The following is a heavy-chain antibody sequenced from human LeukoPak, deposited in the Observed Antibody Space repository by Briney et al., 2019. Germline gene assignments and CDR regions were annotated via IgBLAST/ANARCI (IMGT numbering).Heavy chain of an antibody. Sequence: SETLSLTCTVYGVSLSGSYWSWIRQPPRTRREWIGEIKDSGTTNYNPSLKSRVTMSVDTSKNHYSLRVGTVTAADTAVYYCARGGATYYNFWSGYLQGYFDPWGEGTLVTVSS. V-gene: IGHV4-34*01. CDR3: ARGGATYYNFWSGYLQGYFDP. D-gene: IGHD3-3*01. CDR1: GVSLSGSY. CDR2: IKDSGTT. J-gene: IGHJ5*02.